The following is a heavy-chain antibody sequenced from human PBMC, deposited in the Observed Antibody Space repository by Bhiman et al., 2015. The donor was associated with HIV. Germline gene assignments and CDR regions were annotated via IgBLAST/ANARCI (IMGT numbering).Heavy chain of an antibody. CDR1: GFTFSSYA. CDR3: ARDPYSGGLYTFYYYYMDV. J-gene: IGHJ6*03. Sequence: QVQLVESGGGVVQPGRSLRLSCAASGFTFSSYAMHWVRQAPGKGLEWVAVISYDGSNKYYADSVKGRFTISRDNSKNTLYLQMNSLRAEDTAVYYCARDPYSGGLYTFYYYYMDVWGTGTTVTVSS. CDR2: ISYDGSNK. V-gene: IGHV3-30*04. D-gene: IGHD1-26*01.